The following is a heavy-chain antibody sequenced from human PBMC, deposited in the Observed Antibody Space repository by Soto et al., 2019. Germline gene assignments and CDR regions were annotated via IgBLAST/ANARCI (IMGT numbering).Heavy chain of an antibody. D-gene: IGHD3-22*01. Sequence: SETLSLTCTVSGGSISSYYWSWIRQPPGKGLEWIGYIYYSGSTNYNPSLKSRVTISVDTSKNQFSLKLSSVTAADTAVYYCARGPPPYYYDSSGYLYYFDYWGQGTLVTSPQ. V-gene: IGHV4-59*01. J-gene: IGHJ4*02. CDR3: ARGPPPYYYDSSGYLYYFDY. CDR2: IYYSGST. CDR1: GGSISSYY.